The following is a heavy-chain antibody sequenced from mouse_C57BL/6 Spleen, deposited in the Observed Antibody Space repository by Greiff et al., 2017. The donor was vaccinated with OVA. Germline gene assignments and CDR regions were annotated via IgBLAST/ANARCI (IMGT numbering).Heavy chain of an antibody. CDR2: ISSGSSTI. CDR1: GFTFSDYG. J-gene: IGHJ4*01. V-gene: IGHV5-17*01. Sequence: EVHLVESGGGLVKPGGSLKLSCAASGFTFSDYGMHWVRQAPEKGLEWVAYISSGSSTIYYADTVKGRFTISRDNAKNTLFLQMTSLRSEDTAMYYCATSYYSNPYYYAMDYWGQGTSVTVSS. D-gene: IGHD2-5*01. CDR3: ATSYYSNPYYYAMDY.